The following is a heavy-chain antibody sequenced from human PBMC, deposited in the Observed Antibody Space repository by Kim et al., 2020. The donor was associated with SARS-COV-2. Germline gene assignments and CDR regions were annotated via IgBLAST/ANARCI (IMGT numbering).Heavy chain of an antibody. CDR2: INSAGSST. V-gene: IGHV3-74*01. Sequence: GGSLRLSCAASGFTFSSYWMHWVRQAPGKGLVWVSRINSAGSSTSYADSVKGRFTISRDNAKNTLYLQRNSLRAEDTAVYYCAGGRWEVGTDYWGQGTLVTVSS. CDR3: AGGRWEVGTDY. D-gene: IGHD1-26*01. J-gene: IGHJ4*02. CDR1: GFTFSSYW.